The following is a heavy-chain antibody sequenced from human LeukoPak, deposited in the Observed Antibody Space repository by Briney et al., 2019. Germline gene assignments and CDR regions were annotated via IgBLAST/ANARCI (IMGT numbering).Heavy chain of an antibody. CDR2: TNEHGSDS. CDR3: ASWRAITSEAN. D-gene: IGHD6-6*01. Sequence: GGSPRLSCAASGFTFSDYWVSWLRQAPGKGLEWVAHTNEHGSDSYYVDSVKGRFTISRDNAKNSLYLQMNSLRVEDTAVYYCASWRAITSEANWGPGTLVTVSS. J-gene: IGHJ4*02. V-gene: IGHV3-7*01. CDR1: GFTFSDYW.